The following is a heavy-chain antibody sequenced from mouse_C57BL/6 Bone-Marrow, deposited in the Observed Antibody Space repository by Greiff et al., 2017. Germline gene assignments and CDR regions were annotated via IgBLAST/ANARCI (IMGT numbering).Heavy chain of an antibody. CDR2: INPSSGYT. V-gene: IGHV1-4*01. CDR1: GYTFTSYT. D-gene: IGHD2-3*01. Sequence: QVQLQQSGAELARPGASVKMSCKASGYTFTSYTMHWVKQRPGQGLEWIGYINPSSGYTKYNQKFKDKATLTADKSSSTAYMQLSSLTSADSAVYYCAGPDELSPFAYWGQGTLVTVSA. J-gene: IGHJ3*01. CDR3: AGPDELSPFAY.